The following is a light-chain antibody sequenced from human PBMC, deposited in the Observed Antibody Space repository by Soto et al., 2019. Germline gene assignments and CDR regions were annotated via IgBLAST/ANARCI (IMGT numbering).Light chain of an antibody. V-gene: IGKV3-15*01. CDR2: GAS. CDR3: KQYNSWPLT. Sequence: EIVMTQSPATLSVSPGEGATLSCRAGQSVNNNLAWYQQKPGQAPRLLIYGASTRATDIPARFSGSGSGTEFTLSISSLQSEDLAVYYCKQYNSWPLTFGGGTKVEI. CDR1: QSVNNN. J-gene: IGKJ4*01.